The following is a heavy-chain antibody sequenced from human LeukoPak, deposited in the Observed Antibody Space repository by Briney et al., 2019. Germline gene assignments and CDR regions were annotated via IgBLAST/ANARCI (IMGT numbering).Heavy chain of an antibody. D-gene: IGHD6-13*01. J-gene: IGHJ4*02. CDR2: INPNSGGT. CDR3: ARARRGYSSSWYYFDY. V-gene: IGHV1-2*02. Sequence: ASVKVSCTASGYTFTGYYMHWVRQAPGQGLEWMGWINPNSGGTNYAQKFQGRVTMTRDTSISTAYMELSRLRSEDTAGYYCARARRGYSSSWYYFDYWGQGTLVTVSS. CDR1: GYTFTGYY.